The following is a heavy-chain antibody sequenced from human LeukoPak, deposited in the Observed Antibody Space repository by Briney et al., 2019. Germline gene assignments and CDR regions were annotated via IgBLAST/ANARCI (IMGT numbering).Heavy chain of an antibody. CDR1: GFTFSNYA. V-gene: IGHV3-23*01. Sequence: PGGSLRLSCAASGFTFSNYAMSWVRQAPGRGLEWVSAISGSSGLTYYADSVKGRFTISRDNSKNTLFLQTNSLRAEDTAVYYCVRRGESASYGDYRFDYWGQGTLVTVSS. CDR2: ISGSSGLT. J-gene: IGHJ4*02. CDR3: VRRGESASYGDYRFDY. D-gene: IGHD4-17*01.